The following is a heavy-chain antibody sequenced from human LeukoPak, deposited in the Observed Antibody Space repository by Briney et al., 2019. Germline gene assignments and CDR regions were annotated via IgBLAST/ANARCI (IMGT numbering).Heavy chain of an antibody. CDR2: VAYDGTNQ. CDR1: GLLLCTEA. Sequence: GGSLRLSCGASGLLLCTEAMHWARQAPGKGLEWVAVVAYDGTNQYHADSVKGRFIISRETSKNTLYLQMNNLRGEDTAVYYCATDRHYGVTTSLRFEYWGQGTLVTVSS. J-gene: IGHJ4*02. CDR3: ATDRHYGVTTSLRFEY. V-gene: IGHV3-30*04. D-gene: IGHD4-17*01.